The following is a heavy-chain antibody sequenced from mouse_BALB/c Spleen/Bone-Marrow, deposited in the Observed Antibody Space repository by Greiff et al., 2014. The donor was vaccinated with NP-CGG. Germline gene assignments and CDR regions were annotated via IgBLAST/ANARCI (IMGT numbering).Heavy chain of an antibody. Sequence: EVQGVESVTVLSRPGASVKMPCKASGYSFSTYWMHWVKQRPGQGLEWIGAIYPGNSDSSYNQKFEGKAKLTAVTSASTAYMELISLTHEDSAVYYCTRRGSSAFPYWGQGTLVTVSA. CDR2: IYPGNSDS. CDR3: TRRGSSAFPY. D-gene: IGHD1-1*01. CDR1: GYSFSTYW. V-gene: IGHV1-5*01. J-gene: IGHJ3*01.